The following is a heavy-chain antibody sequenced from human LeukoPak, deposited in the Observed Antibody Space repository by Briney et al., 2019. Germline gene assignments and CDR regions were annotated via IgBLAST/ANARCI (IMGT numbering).Heavy chain of an antibody. D-gene: IGHD3-22*01. V-gene: IGHV3-48*02. CDR2: ISSSDGTI. J-gene: IGHJ5*02. Sequence: GGSLRLSCAASGFNFRSQNMNWVRQAPGKGLEWVSYISSSDGTIYYADSVKGRLNISRDSVKNSLYLQMNSLRDEDTAVYYCAASLYDSSGYNWFDPWGQGTLVTVSS. CDR1: GFNFRSQN. CDR3: AASLYDSSGYNWFDP.